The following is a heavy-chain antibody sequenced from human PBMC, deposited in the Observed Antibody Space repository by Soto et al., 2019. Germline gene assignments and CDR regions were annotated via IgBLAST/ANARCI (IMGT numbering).Heavy chain of an antibody. D-gene: IGHD1-20*01. Sequence: QVQLQESGPGLVKPSETLSLTCTVYGGSISNYYWSWIRQHPGKGLEWIGNIYYSGSTNYNPSHKSRVTISIDKTQNQFSLKLRSVTAEDTDVYYCAIDLTGTFFFDYWGQVTMVTVSS. CDR2: IYYSGST. V-gene: IGHV4-59*01. J-gene: IGHJ4*02. CDR1: GGSISNYY. CDR3: AIDLTGTFFFDY.